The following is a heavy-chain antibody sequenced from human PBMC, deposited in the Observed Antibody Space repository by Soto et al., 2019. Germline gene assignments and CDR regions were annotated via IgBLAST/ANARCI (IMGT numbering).Heavy chain of an antibody. CDR2: ISAHNGNT. D-gene: IGHD1-1*01. Sequence: QVHLVQSGAEVKKPGASVKVSCKGSGYAFTTYGITWVRQAPGQGLEWMGWISAHNGNTNYAQKLQGRVTVTRDTSTSTAYMERRSLRSDVTAVYYCARGRYGDYWDQGALVTVSS. CDR1: GYAFTTYG. V-gene: IGHV1-18*01. J-gene: IGHJ4*02. CDR3: ARGRYGDY.